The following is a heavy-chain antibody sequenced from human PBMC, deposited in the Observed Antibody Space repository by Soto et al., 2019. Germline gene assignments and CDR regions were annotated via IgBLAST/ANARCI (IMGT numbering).Heavy chain of an antibody. CDR1: GYTFTSYG. D-gene: IGHD2-15*01. J-gene: IGHJ3*02. CDR2: ISAYNGNT. Sequence: ASVKVSCKASGYTFTSYGISWVRQAPGQGLEWMGWISAYNGNTNYAQKLQGRVTMTTDTSTSTAYMELRSLRSDDTAVYYCARVSRAVVADKVLVDACDIWGQGRMVTVXS. CDR3: ARVSRAVVADKVLVDACDI. V-gene: IGHV1-18*01.